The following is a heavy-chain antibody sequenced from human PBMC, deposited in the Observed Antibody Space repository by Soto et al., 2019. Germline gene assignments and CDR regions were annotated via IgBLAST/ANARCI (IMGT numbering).Heavy chain of an antibody. CDR2: ISYDGTNK. J-gene: IGHJ4*02. Sequence: PGGSLRLSCAASGFIFSGYGMHWVRQAPGKGLEYVAVISYDGTNKYYADSVKGRFTISRDNSKNTLWLQMNGLRAEDTAVYYCAKDWLWGSTSFYGFDYWGQGALVTVSS. D-gene: IGHD2-2*01. CDR1: GFIFSGYG. V-gene: IGHV3-30*18. CDR3: AKDWLWGSTSFYGFDY.